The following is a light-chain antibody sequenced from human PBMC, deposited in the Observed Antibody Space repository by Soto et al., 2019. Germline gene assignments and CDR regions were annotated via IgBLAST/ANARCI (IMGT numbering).Light chain of an antibody. CDR1: QSVSNNY. Sequence: EIVLTQSPGTLSLSPGERATLSCRASQSVSNNYLAWYQQKPGQAPRLLIYGASNRATGIPDRFSGSGSGTDFTLTISCLQSEDFATYYCQQYYSYPWTFGQGTKVDI. J-gene: IGKJ1*01. CDR3: QQYYSYPWT. CDR2: GAS. V-gene: IGKV3-20*01.